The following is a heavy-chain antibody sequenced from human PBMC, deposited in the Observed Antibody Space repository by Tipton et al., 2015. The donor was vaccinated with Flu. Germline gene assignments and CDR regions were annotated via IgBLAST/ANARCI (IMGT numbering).Heavy chain of an antibody. CDR1: GFTFSSYS. J-gene: IGHJ4*02. D-gene: IGHD6-19*01. Sequence: SLRLSCAASGFTFSSYSMNWVRQAPGKGLEWVSSISSSSSYIYYADSVKGRFTISRDNAKNSLYLQMNSLRAEDTAVYYCARVIAVAGKYYFDYWGQGTLVTVSS. V-gene: IGHV3-21*01. CDR3: ARVIAVAGKYYFDY. CDR2: ISSSSSYI.